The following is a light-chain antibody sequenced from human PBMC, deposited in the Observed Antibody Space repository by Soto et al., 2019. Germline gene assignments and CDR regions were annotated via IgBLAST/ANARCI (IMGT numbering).Light chain of an antibody. Sequence: QSALTQPRSVSGSPGQSVTISCTATSSDIGGYKYVSWYQHHPGKAPKLMIYDVSKRPSGVPDRFSGSKSGNTASLTISGLQAEDEADYYCCSDAGRSLVFGTGTKLTVL. CDR2: DVS. CDR1: SSDIGGYKY. J-gene: IGLJ1*01. V-gene: IGLV2-11*01. CDR3: CSDAGRSLV.